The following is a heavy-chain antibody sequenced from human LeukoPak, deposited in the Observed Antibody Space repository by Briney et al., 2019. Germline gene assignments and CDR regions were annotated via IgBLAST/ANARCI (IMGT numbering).Heavy chain of an antibody. CDR2: IIPILGIA. D-gene: IGHD3-10*01. CDR3: ARDQDYYGSGDY. Sequence: GASVKVSCKASGGTFISYAIRWVRQAPGQGLEWMGRIIPILGIANYAQKFQGRVTITADKSTSTAYMELSSLRSEDTAVYYCARDQDYYGSGDYWGQGTLVTVSS. V-gene: IGHV1-69*04. J-gene: IGHJ4*02. CDR1: GGTFISYA.